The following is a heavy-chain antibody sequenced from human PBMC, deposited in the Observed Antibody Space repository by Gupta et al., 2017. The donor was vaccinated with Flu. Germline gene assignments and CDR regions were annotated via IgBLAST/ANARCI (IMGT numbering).Heavy chain of an antibody. Sequence: QVQLQESGPGLVKPSETLSLNCSVSGGYISSDYWNWIRQPPGKGLEGIGHIPYTGRTNYNPSLKSRVTISVDTSKNQFSLKMTAMTAADTAVYYCARVAPGTSSSGLDPWGQGTLVTVSS. J-gene: IGHJ5*02. CDR2: IPYTGRT. D-gene: IGHD3-10*01. V-gene: IGHV4-59*01. CDR3: ARVAPGTSSSGLDP. CDR1: GGYISSDY.